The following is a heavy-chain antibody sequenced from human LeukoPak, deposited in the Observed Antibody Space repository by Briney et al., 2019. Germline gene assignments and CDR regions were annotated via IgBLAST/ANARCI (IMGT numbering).Heavy chain of an antibody. J-gene: IGHJ4*02. CDR3: ARVYSAGYFDY. CDR1: GYSFTGYY. V-gene: IGHV1-2*02. CDR2: INSNNGGA. D-gene: IGHD2-15*01. Sequence: ASVKVSCKAFGYSFTGYYIHWVRQAPGQGLEWMGWINSNNGGADYAQKFQGRVTITRDTSINTVYMEMSRLRSDDTAVYYCARVYSAGYFDYWGQGALVTVSS.